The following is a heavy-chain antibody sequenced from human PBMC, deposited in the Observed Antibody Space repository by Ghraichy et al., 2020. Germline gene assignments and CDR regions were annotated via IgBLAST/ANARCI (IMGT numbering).Heavy chain of an antibody. CDR1: GYTFTGYY. Sequence: ASVKVSCKTSGYTFTGYYMHWVRQAPGQGLEWMGWINPNSGGTNYAQKFQGRVTMTRDTSISSAYMELSRLRSDDTAVYYCARVPLYDSGRYYNEYYFDYWGQGTLVPVSS. D-gene: IGHD3-10*01. CDR2: INPNSGGT. V-gene: IGHV1-2*02. J-gene: IGHJ4*02. CDR3: ARVPLYDSGRYYNEYYFDY.